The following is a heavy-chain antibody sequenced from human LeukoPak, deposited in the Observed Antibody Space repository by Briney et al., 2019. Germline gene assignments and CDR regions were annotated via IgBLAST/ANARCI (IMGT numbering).Heavy chain of an antibody. V-gene: IGHV1-69*05. D-gene: IGHD2-15*01. CDR1: GGTFSSYA. Sequence: SVKVSCTASGGTFSSYAISWVRQAPGQGLEWMGGIIPIFGTANYAQKFQGRVTITTDESTSTAYMELSSLRSEDTAVYYCARSYCSGGSCYRTRYYYYYYMDVWGKGTTVTVSS. CDR2: IIPIFGTA. CDR3: ARSYCSGGSCYRTRYYYYYYMDV. J-gene: IGHJ6*03.